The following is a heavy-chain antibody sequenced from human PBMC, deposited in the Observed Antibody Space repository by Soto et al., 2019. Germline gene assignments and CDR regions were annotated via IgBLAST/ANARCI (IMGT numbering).Heavy chain of an antibody. CDR1: GFTFSTYG. CDR2: VSYDGSNK. V-gene: IGHV3-30*18. J-gene: IGHJ4*02. D-gene: IGHD2-15*01. CDR3: AKDLGFCSGGSCYSEGYFDY. Sequence: GGSLILSCAASGFTFSTYGMHWVRQAPGKGLEWVALVSYDGSNKNYADSVKGRFAISRDNSKSTLYLQMNMLRTDDTAVYYCAKDLGFCSGGSCYSEGYFDYWGQGA.